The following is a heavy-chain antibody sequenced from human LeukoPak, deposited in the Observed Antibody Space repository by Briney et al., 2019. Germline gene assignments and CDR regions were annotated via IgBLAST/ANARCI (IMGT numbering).Heavy chain of an antibody. CDR1: GFTFTSYV. CDR2: ITGGSDST. J-gene: IGHJ4*02. V-gene: IGHV3-23*01. CDR3: AKGSSGARPYFFDY. Sequence: GGSLRLSCAASGFTFTSYVMSRVSQAPGKGLEWVSAITGGSDSTYYADSVKGRFTISRDNSKNTLYVQMNSLRAEDTAVYYCAKGSSGARPYFFDYWGQGTLITVSS.